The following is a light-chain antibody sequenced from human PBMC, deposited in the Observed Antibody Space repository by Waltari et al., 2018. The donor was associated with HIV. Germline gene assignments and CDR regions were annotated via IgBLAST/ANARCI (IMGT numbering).Light chain of an antibody. CDR3: CSFAGSNFV. CDR2: DVT. CDR1: RRDVGTYEY. J-gene: IGLJ1*01. Sequence: QSALTQPASVSGSPGQALTISCTGSRRDVGTYEYSSWYKQHPGTAPKLIISDVTERPSGISNRFSGSKSGTTASLTLSGLQAEDEAEYFCCSFAGSNFVFGSGTKVTVL. V-gene: IGLV2-23*02.